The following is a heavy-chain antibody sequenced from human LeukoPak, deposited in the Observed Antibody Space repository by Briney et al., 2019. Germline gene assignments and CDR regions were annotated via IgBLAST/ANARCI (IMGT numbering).Heavy chain of an antibody. D-gene: IGHD6-13*01. J-gene: IGHJ6*02. Sequence: SSVKVSCKVSGYTLTELSMHWVRQAPGKGLEWMGGFDPEDGETIYAQKFQGRVTMTEDTSTDTAYMELSSLRSEDTAVYYCATSIAAAGTIDYRFYYGMDVWSQGTTVTVSS. CDR1: GYTLTELS. CDR3: ATSIAAAGTIDYRFYYGMDV. V-gene: IGHV1-24*01. CDR2: FDPEDGET.